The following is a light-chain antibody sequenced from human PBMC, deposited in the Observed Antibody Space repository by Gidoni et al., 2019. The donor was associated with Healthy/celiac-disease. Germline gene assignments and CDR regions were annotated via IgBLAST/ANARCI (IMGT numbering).Light chain of an antibody. CDR2: AAS. Sequence: DMQMTQSPSSVSASVGDRVTITCRARQGISSWLACYQQKPGKAPKLLIYAASRLQSGVPSRFSGSGSGTAFTLTISSLQPEDFATYYCQQANSFPLTFGGGTKVEIK. CDR1: QGISSW. V-gene: IGKV1D-12*01. CDR3: QQANSFPLT. J-gene: IGKJ4*01.